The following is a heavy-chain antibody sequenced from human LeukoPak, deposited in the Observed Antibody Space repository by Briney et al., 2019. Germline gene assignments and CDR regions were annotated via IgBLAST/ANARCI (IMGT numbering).Heavy chain of an antibody. D-gene: IGHD3-3*01. J-gene: IGHJ5*02. CDR3: ARDRSYDFWSGYYGVGWFDP. Sequence: SETLSLTCAVYGGSFSGYYWSWIRQPPGKGLEWIGEINHSGSTNYNPSLKSRVTISVDTSKNQFSLKLSSVTAADTAVYYCARDRSYDFWSGYYGVGWFDPWGQGTLVTVSS. CDR1: GGSFSGYY. V-gene: IGHV4-34*01. CDR2: INHSGST.